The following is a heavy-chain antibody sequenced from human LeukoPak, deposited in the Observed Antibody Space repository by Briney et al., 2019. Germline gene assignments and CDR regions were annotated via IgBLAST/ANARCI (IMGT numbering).Heavy chain of an antibody. CDR3: ARDGFSSGYPYDAFDI. CDR2: IYSGGST. CDR1: GFTVSSNY. V-gene: IGHV3-53*01. J-gene: IGHJ3*02. D-gene: IGHD3-22*01. Sequence: PGGSLRLSCVASGFTVSSNYMSWVRQAPGKGLEWVSVIYSGGSTYYADSVKGRFTISRDNSKNTLYLQMNSLRAEDTAVYYCARDGFSSGYPYDAFDIWGQGTMVTVSS.